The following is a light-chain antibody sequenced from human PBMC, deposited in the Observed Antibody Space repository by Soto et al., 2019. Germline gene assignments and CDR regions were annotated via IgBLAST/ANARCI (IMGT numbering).Light chain of an antibody. V-gene: IGKV1-33*01. CDR2: DPP. CDR1: QDLKTY. Sequence: DIQMTQTPSSLSSSVEDRVTITCQASQDLKTYLNWNQQKPGKAPKLLIYDPPKLETGVPSRFSGGGSGTDFTLTVTSLQPEDVATYFCQHYDNLLLTFGGGTKVEL. CDR3: QHYDNLLLT. J-gene: IGKJ4*01.